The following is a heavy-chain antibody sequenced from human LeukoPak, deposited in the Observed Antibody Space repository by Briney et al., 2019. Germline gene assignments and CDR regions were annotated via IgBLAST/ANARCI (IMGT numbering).Heavy chain of an antibody. J-gene: IGHJ4*02. CDR2: IKTDGSEK. CDR3: ARDPPGAHFDY. D-gene: IGHD7-27*01. Sequence: GGSLRLSCEGSGFTFSNYWMGWVRQAPGKGLQWVANIKTDGSEKYYVDSVKGRFTISRDNAQNSLYLRMNSLRAEDTAVYYCARDPPGAHFDYWGQGTLVTVSS. V-gene: IGHV3-7*01. CDR1: GFTFSNYW.